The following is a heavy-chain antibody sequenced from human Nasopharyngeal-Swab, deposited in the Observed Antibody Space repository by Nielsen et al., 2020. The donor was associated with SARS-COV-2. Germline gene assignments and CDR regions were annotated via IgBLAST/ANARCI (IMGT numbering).Heavy chain of an antibody. CDR3: ARELGARNLYFDS. D-gene: IGHD3-10*01. CDR2: IYYSGST. V-gene: IGHV4-61*06. Sequence: RQAAWKGLEWIGYIYYSGSTNYNPSLKSRVTISVDTSKNQFSLKLSSVTAADTAVYYCARELGARNLYFDSWDQATLVTVSS. J-gene: IGHJ4*02.